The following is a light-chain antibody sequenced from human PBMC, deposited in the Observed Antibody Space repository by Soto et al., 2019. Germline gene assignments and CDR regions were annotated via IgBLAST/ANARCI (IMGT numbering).Light chain of an antibody. CDR1: SSNIGAGYD. CDR3: QSYDSSLSGGV. V-gene: IGLV1-40*01. CDR2: VNS. J-gene: IGLJ3*02. Sequence: QSVLTQPPSLSGAPGQRVTISCTGSSSNIGAGYDVNWYQQLPGTAPKLLIYVNSNRPSGVPDRFSGSKSGTSASLAITGLQAEDETDYYCQSYDSSLSGGVFGGGTKLTVL.